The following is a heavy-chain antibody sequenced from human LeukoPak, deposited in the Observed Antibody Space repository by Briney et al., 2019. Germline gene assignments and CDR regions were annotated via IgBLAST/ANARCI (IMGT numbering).Heavy chain of an antibody. CDR2: INHSGST. CDR3: ARGQGTVTTH. J-gene: IGHJ4*02. CDR1: GGSFSGYY. D-gene: IGHD4-17*01. V-gene: IGHV4-34*01. Sequence: SETLSLTCAVSGGSFSGYYWTWIRQPPGKGLEWIGEINHSGSTNYSPSLSSRVTISLDMSENQFSLKLTSVTAADTAVYYCARGQGTVTTHWGQGTLVTVSS.